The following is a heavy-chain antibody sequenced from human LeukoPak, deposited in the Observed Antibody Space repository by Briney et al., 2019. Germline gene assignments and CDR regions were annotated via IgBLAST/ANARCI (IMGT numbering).Heavy chain of an antibody. D-gene: IGHD3-10*01. V-gene: IGHV3-23*01. CDR3: AKGDGSGSYFGFHFDY. CDR2: ISGSGGST. CDR1: GFTFSSYA. Sequence: GSLRLSCAASGFTFSSYAMSWVRQAPGKGLEWVSAISGSGGSTYYADSVKGRFTISRDNSKNTLYLQMNSLRAEDTAVYYCAKGDGSGSYFGFHFDYWGQGTLVTVSS. J-gene: IGHJ4*02.